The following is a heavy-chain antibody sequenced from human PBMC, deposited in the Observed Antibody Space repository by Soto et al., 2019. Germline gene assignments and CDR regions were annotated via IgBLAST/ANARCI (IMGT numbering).Heavy chain of an antibody. CDR2: ISYDGSNK. CDR3: ARPHEIITVAGKYFDY. V-gene: IGHV3-30-3*01. D-gene: IGHD6-19*01. J-gene: IGHJ4*01. Sequence: QVQLVESGGGVVQPGRSLRLSCAASGFTFSSYAMHWVRQAPGKGLEWVAVISYDGSNKYYADSVKGRFTISRDNSKNTLYVQMNSLRAEDTAVYYCARPHEIITVAGKYFDYWGQGTLVTVSS. CDR1: GFTFSSYA.